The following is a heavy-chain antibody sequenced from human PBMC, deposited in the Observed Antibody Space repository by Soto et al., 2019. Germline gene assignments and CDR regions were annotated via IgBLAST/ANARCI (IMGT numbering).Heavy chain of an antibody. CDR1: GGSIRSYY. V-gene: IGHV4-59*01. J-gene: IGHJ4*02. Sequence: SEPLSLTCTVSGGSIRSYYWSWIRQPPGKGLEWIGYIYYSGSTNYNPSLKSRVTISVDTSKNQFSLKLSSVTAADTAVYYCARSDGRYWGQGTLVTVSS. CDR2: IYYSGST. CDR3: ARSDGRY.